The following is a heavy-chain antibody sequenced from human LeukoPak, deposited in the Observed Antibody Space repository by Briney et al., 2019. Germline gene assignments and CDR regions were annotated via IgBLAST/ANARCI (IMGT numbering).Heavy chain of an antibody. D-gene: IGHD3-10*01. Sequence: PGGSLRLSCAASGFTFSNYWMNWVRQAPGKGLEWVANIKQDGSEKYYVDSVEGRFTVSRDNTKNSLYLQMNSLRAEDTAVYYCANTVGWFGESSAHYFDYWGQGTLVTVSS. J-gene: IGHJ4*02. CDR3: ANTVGWFGESSAHYFDY. CDR2: IKQDGSEK. V-gene: IGHV3-7*01. CDR1: GFTFSNYW.